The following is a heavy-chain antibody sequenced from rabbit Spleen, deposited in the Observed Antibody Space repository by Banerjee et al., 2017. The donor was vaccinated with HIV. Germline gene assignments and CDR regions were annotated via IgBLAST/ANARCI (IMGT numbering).Heavy chain of an antibody. D-gene: IGHD1-1*01. V-gene: IGHV1S47*01. J-gene: IGHJ4*01. CDR2: IDPVFAYT. CDR3: AREDVGGSVSL. Sequence: QEQLVESGGGLVQPGGSLKLSCKGSGFDFSSYGISWVRQAPGKGLEWIGYIDPVFAYTYYATWVNGRFTISSNTNQNTVSLQINSLTAADTATYFCAREDVGGSVSLWGPGTLVTVS. CDR1: GFDFSSYG.